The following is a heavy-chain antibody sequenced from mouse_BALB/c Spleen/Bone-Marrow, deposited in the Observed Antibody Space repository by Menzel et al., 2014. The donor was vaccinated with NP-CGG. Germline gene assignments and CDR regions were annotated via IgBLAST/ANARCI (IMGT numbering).Heavy chain of an antibody. CDR3: ARYDGYSFDY. Sequence: EVQRVESGPSLVKPSQTLSLTCSVTGDSITGGYWNWIRKFPGNKLEYMGYVSYSGSTYYNPSLKSRISITRDTSKNQYYLQLNSVTTEDTATYYCARYDGYSFDYWGQGTTLTVSS. V-gene: IGHV3-8*02. D-gene: IGHD2-3*01. J-gene: IGHJ2*01. CDR1: GDSITGGY. CDR2: VSYSGST.